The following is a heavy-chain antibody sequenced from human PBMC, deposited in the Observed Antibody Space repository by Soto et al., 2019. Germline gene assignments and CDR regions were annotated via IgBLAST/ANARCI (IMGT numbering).Heavy chain of an antibody. Sequence: VQLVQSGAEVKKPGASVRVSCKASGYTFTSFGLSWVRQAPGQGPEWMGWISPESDKATYAHKSQGRITMTTDTPTTTAYMDLCALGSDDTAVYYFTSDFFFISPSTVTTEAYWGQGILVSVS. CDR1: GYTFTSFG. CDR2: ISPESDKA. D-gene: IGHD4-17*01. CDR3: TSDFFFISPSTVTTEAY. J-gene: IGHJ4*02. V-gene: IGHV1-18*01.